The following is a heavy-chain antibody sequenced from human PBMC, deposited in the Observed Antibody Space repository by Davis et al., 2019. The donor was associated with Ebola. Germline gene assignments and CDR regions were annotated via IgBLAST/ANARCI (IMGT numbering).Heavy chain of an antibody. Sequence: SVKVSCRASGGTFSSYTISWVRQAPGQGLEWMGGIIPIFGTANYAQKFQGRVTITADESTSTAYMELSSLRSEDTAVYYCARTGRFRELGFDPWGQGTLVTVSS. CDR2: IIPIFGTA. CDR3: ARTGRFRELGFDP. CDR1: GGTFSSYT. V-gene: IGHV1-69*13. D-gene: IGHD3-10*01. J-gene: IGHJ5*02.